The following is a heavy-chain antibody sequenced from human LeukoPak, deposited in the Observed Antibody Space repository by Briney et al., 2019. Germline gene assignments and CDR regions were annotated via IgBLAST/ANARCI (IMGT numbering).Heavy chain of an antibody. CDR3: AREGAAADFDY. V-gene: IGHV3-74*01. D-gene: IGHD6-13*01. Sequence: PGGSLRLSCAASGFTFSNYWMHWVRQAPGKGLVWVSRINSDGSSTSYADSVKGRFTISRDNAKNTLYLQMNRLRAEDTAVYYCAREGAAADFDYWGQGTLVTVSS. CDR1: GFTFSNYW. J-gene: IGHJ4*02. CDR2: INSDGSST.